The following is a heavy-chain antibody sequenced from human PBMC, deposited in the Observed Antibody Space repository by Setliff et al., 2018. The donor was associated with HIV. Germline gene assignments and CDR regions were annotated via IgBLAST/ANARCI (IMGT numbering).Heavy chain of an antibody. Sequence: GGSLRLSCAASAFTFSNAWMNWVRQAPGKGLEWVAFIWYDGSNKEYGDSVKGRFTISRDNAKNSLYLHMNSLRIEDTAVFYCVRGSSGLAVWGKGTTVTVSS. J-gene: IGHJ6*04. V-gene: IGHV3-33*08. CDR3: VRGSSGLAV. CDR1: AFTFSNAW. D-gene: IGHD5-12*01. CDR2: IWYDGSNK.